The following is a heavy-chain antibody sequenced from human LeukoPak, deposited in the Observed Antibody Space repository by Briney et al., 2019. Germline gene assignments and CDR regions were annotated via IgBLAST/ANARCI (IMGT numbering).Heavy chain of an antibody. Sequence: AGGSLTLSCAPSGLTFSRYHMKWVPQALGKGLEWVSSIGTSRNNIYYTDSVKGRFTISRDNAKNSLYLQVDSLRVEDTAVYFCASGTVGNYALDYWGQGTLVTVSS. V-gene: IGHV3-21*01. CDR3: ASGTVGNYALDY. CDR1: GLTFSRYH. CDR2: IGTSRNNI. J-gene: IGHJ4*02. D-gene: IGHD1-7*01.